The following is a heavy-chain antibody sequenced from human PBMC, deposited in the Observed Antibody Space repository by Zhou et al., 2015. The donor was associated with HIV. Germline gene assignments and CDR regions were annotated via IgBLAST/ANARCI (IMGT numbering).Heavy chain of an antibody. CDR3: AAAKRXVVPAAKTANWFDP. CDR2: IIPIFGTA. J-gene: IGHJ5*02. D-gene: IGHD2-2*01. V-gene: IGHV1-69*01. CDR1: GGTFSSYA. Sequence: QVQLVQSGAEVKKPGSSVKVSCKASGGTFSSYAISWVRQAPGQGLEWMGGIIPIFGTANYAQKFQGRVTITADESTSTAYMELSSLRSEDTAVYYCAAAKRXVVPAAKTANWFDPWGQGTLVTVSS.